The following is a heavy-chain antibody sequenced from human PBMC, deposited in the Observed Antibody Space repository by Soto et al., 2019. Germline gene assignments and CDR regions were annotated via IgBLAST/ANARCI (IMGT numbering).Heavy chain of an antibody. Sequence: GASVKVSCKASGYTFTSYYMHWVRQAPGQGLEWMGIINPSGGSTSYAQKFQGRVTMTRDTSTSTVYMELSSLRSEDTAVYYCARSRLVRGVTNYYYYYGMDVWGQGTTVTSP. D-gene: IGHD3-10*01. CDR1: GYTFTSYY. CDR3: ARSRLVRGVTNYYYYYGMDV. J-gene: IGHJ6*02. CDR2: INPSGGST. V-gene: IGHV1-46*01.